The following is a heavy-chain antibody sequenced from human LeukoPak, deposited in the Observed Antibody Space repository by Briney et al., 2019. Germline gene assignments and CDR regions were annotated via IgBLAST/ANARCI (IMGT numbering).Heavy chain of an antibody. V-gene: IGHV4-59*08. CDR2: IYYSGST. CDR3: ARQYLYYFDY. J-gene: IGHJ4*02. CDR1: GGSISSYY. Sequence: SETLSLTCTVSGGSISSYYWSWIRQPPGKGLEWIGYIYYSGSTNYNPFLKSRVTISVDTSKNQFSLKLSSVTAADTAVYYCARQYLYYFDYWGQGTLVTVSS.